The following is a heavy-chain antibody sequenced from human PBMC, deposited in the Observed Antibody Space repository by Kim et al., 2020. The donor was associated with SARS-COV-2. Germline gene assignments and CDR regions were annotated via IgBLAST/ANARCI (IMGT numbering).Heavy chain of an antibody. CDR3: NRVFIILESYYYGMDV. Sequence: GGSLRLSCAASGFTFSNAWMSWVRQAPGKGLEWVGRIKSKTDGGTTDYAAPVKGRFTISRDDSKNTLYLQMNSLKTEDTAVYYCNRVFIILESYYYGMDVWGQGTTVTVSS. J-gene: IGHJ6*02. CDR1: GFTFSNAW. D-gene: IGHD3-3*01. CDR2: IKSKTDGGTT. V-gene: IGHV3-15*01.